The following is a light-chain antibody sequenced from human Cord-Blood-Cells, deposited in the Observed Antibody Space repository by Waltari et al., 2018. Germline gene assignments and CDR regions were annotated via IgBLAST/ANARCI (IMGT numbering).Light chain of an antibody. CDR1: SSAVGGYNY. Sequence: QSALTQPASVSGSPGQPIPISCTGTSSAVGGYNYVSWYQQHPGKAPKLMIYDVSNRPSGVSNRFSGSKSGNTASLTISGLQAEDEADYYCSSYTSSRVFGGGTKLTVL. CDR3: SSYTSSRV. CDR2: DVS. V-gene: IGLV2-14*03. J-gene: IGLJ3*02.